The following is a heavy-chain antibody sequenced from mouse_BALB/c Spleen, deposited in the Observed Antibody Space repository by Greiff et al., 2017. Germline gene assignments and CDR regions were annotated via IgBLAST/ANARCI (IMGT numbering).Heavy chain of an antibody. J-gene: IGHJ2*01. CDR1: GFNIKDTY. D-gene: IGHD4-1*01. CDR3: ARLTGTRGDY. V-gene: IGHV14-3*02. CDR2: IDPANGNT. Sequence: EVQRVESGAELVKPGASVKLSCTASGFNIKDTYMHWVKQRPEQGLEWIGRIDPANGNTKYDPKFQGKATITADTSSNTAYLQLSSLTSEDTAVYYCARLTGTRGDYWGQGTTLTVSS.